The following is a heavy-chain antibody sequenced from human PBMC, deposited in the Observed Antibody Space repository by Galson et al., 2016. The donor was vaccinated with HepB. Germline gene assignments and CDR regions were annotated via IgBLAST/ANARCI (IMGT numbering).Heavy chain of an antibody. CDR1: GYSFTSYG. D-gene: IGHD3-16*01. J-gene: IGHJ3*02. CDR3: AREGERSAFDI. V-gene: IGHV1-18*01. CDR2: ISVYNGNT. Sequence: CKASGYSFTSYGISWVRQAPGQGLEWMGWISVYNGNTNYAQKLQGRVTITADESANTAYMELSSLRSEDTAVYYCAREGERSAFDIWGQGTMVTVSS.